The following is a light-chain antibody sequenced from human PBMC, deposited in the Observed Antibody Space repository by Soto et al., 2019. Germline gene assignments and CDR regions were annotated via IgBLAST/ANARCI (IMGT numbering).Light chain of an antibody. CDR1: QDISNY. CDR3: QQYDNPPLT. J-gene: IGKJ4*01. V-gene: IGKV1-33*01. Sequence: DIQMTQSPSSLSASVGDRVTITCQASQDISNYLNWYQQKPGKAPKLLIYGASNLETGVPSRFSGSGSGTDFTFTISSLQPEDIATYYCQQYDNPPLTFGGGTKVEIK. CDR2: GAS.